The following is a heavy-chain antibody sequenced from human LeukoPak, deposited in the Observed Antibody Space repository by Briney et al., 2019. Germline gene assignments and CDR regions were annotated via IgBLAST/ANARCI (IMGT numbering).Heavy chain of an antibody. CDR3: ARDHSSGRYFDF. CDR2: ISGSSTYI. J-gene: IGHJ4*02. Sequence: PGGSLRLSCAASGFTFRNYGMNWVRQAPGKGLEWVSSISGSSTYIDYADSVKGRFTISRDNAKNALYLQMDSPRAEDTAVYYCARDHSSGRYFDFWGQGTLVTVSS. D-gene: IGHD3-22*01. V-gene: IGHV3-21*01. CDR1: GFTFRNYG.